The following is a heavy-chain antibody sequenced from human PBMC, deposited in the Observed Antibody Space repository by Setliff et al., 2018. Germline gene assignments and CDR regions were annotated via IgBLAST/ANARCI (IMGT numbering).Heavy chain of an antibody. CDR2: ISYSGDT. CDR1: GGSISTNHYY. V-gene: IGHV4-39*01. J-gene: IGHJ3*02. Sequence: SETLSLTCTVSGGSISTNHYYWEWIRQAPGKGLEWIGRISYSGDTYYSPSLRSRVTISVATSKNQFSLKLRSVTAADTAVYYCARRYAVVIITKTGAFDIWGPGTMVTVSS. D-gene: IGHD3-22*01. CDR3: ARRYAVVIITKTGAFDI.